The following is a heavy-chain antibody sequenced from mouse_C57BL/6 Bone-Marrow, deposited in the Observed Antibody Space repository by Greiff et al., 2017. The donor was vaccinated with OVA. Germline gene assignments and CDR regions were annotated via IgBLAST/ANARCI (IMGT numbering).Heavy chain of an antibody. V-gene: IGHV1-81*01. Sequence: QVQLQQSGAELARPGASVKLSCKASGYTFTSYGISWVKQRTGQGLEWIGEIYPRSGNTYYNEKFKGKATLTADKSSSTAYMALRSLTSEDSAVYFCASSSYPHLYFDVWGTGTTVTVSS. CDR3: ASSSYPHLYFDV. J-gene: IGHJ1*03. D-gene: IGHD1-1*01. CDR2: IYPRSGNT. CDR1: GYTFTSYG.